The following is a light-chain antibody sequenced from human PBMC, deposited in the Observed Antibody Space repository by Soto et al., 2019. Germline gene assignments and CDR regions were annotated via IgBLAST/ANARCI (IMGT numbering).Light chain of an antibody. CDR3: AAWDDSLKV. Sequence: QSALTQPASVSGSPGQSITISCTGTSSDVGGYNYVSWYQQHPGKAPKLMIYEVSNRPSGVSNRFSGSKSGTSASLAISGLQSEDEADYYCAAWDDSLKVFGGGTQLTVL. V-gene: IGLV2-14*01. J-gene: IGLJ3*02. CDR1: SSDVGGYNY. CDR2: EVS.